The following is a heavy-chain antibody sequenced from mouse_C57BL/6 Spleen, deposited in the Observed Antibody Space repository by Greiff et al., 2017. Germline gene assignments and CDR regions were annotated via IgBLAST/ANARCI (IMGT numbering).Heavy chain of an antibody. CDR3: AGGEMVTTNFDY. J-gene: IGHJ2*01. CDR2: IDPSDSYT. D-gene: IGHD2-2*01. CDR1: GYTFTSYW. V-gene: IGHV1-69*01. Sequence: QVQLQQPGAELVMPGASVKLSCKASGYTFTSYWMHWVKQRPGQGLEWIGEIDPSDSYTNYNQKFKGKSTLTVDKSSSTAYMQLSSLTSEDSAVYYCAGGEMVTTNFDYWGQGTTLTVSS.